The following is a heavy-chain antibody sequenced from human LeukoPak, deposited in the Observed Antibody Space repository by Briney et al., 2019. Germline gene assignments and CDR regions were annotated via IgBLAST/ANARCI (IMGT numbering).Heavy chain of an antibody. Sequence: GGSLRLSCAASGFTFSSYSMNWVRQAPGKGLEWVSSISSSSSYIYYADSVKGRFTISRDNAKNSLYLQMNSLRAEDTAVYYCARDYSSAPGHYDFWSGYSTNWFDPWGQGTLVTVS. CDR2: ISSSSSYI. D-gene: IGHD3-3*01. CDR3: ARDYSSAPGHYDFWSGYSTNWFDP. V-gene: IGHV3-21*01. CDR1: GFTFSSYS. J-gene: IGHJ5*02.